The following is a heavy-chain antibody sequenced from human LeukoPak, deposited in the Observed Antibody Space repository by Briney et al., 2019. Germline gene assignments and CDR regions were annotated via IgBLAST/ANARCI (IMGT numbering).Heavy chain of an antibody. CDR3: ARHPRPYDSSGYYYFDY. J-gene: IGHJ4*02. Sequence: GESLKISCKGSGYSFTSYWIGWVRQMPGKGLEWMGIIYPGDSDTRYRPSFQGQATISADKSISTAYLQWSSLKASDTAMYYCARHPRPYDSSGYYYFDYWGQGTLVTVSS. D-gene: IGHD3-22*01. CDR1: GYSFTSYW. CDR2: IYPGDSDT. V-gene: IGHV5-51*01.